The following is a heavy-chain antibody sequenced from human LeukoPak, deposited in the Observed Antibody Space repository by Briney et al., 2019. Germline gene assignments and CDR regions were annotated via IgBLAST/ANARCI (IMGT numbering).Heavy chain of an antibody. D-gene: IGHD2-2*01. CDR3: ARQVVFDY. J-gene: IGHJ4*02. Sequence: SETLSLTCAVYGGPFLDYQWTWIRQPPGKGLEWIGDINHSGRTNYNPSLKGRATISVDTSKNQFSLKVISVTAADTAVYYCARQVVFDYWGQGTLVTVSS. V-gene: IGHV4-34*01. CDR1: GGPFLDYQ. CDR2: INHSGRT.